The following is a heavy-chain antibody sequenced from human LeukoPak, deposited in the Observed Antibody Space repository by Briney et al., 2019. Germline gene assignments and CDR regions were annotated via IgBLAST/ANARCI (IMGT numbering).Heavy chain of an antibody. CDR1: GGYISSYY. CDR3: ARVSIFGVIVEHAFDF. V-gene: IGHV4-59*01. D-gene: IGHD3-3*01. J-gene: IGHJ3*01. Sequence: PSETLSLTCTVSGGYISSYYWSWIRQPPGMGLEWIGHIFYSGSTNYNPSLKSRVIISVDTSKNQFSLKLSSVTAADTALYYCARVSIFGVIVEHAFDFWGQGTMVTVSS. CDR2: IFYSGST.